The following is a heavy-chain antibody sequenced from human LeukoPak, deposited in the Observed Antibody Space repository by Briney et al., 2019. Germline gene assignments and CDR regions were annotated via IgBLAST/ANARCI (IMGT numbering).Heavy chain of an antibody. D-gene: IGHD3-3*01. CDR2: ISAYNGNT. J-gene: IGHJ6*02. CDR3: ARDLGFLDGLNYYGMDV. Sequence: ASVKVSCTASGYTFTSDGISWVRQAPGQGLEWMGWISAYNGNTNYAQKLQGRVTMTTDTSTSTAYMELRSLRPDDTAVYYCARDLGFLDGLNYYGMDVWGQGTTVTVSS. CDR1: GYTFTSDG. V-gene: IGHV1-18*01.